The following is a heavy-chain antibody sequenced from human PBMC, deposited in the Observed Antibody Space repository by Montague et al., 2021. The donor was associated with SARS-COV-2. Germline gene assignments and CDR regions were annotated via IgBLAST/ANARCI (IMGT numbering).Heavy chain of an antibody. CDR3: ARIPVGSKYYFDF. CDR2: TYYRSKWYN. J-gene: IGHJ4*02. CDR1: GDSVSSNIAT. V-gene: IGHV6-1*01. Sequence: CAISGDSVSSNIATWNWIRQSPSRGLEWLGRTYYRSKWYNDYAESVKGRITIDPDTSKHQFSLHLNSVTPKDTAVYYCARIPVGSKYYFDFWGQGTLVTVSS. D-gene: IGHD2-2*01.